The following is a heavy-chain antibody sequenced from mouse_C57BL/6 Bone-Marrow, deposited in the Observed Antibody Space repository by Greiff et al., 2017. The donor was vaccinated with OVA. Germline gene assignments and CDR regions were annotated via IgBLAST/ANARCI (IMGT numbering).Heavy chain of an antibody. CDR3: ARRALRDY. V-gene: IGHV5-6*01. Sequence: EVQVVESGGDLVKPGGSLKLSCAASGFTFSSYGMSWVRQTPDKRLEWVANISSGGSYTYYPDSVKGRFTISRDNAKNTLYLQMSSLKSEDTALYYCARRALRDYWGQGTSVTGSS. D-gene: IGHD1-1*01. CDR1: GFTFSSYG. J-gene: IGHJ4*01. CDR2: ISSGGSYT.